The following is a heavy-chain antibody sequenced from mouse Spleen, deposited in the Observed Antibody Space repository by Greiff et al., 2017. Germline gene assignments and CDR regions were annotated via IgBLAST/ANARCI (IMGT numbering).Heavy chain of an antibody. V-gene: IGHV1-50*01. J-gene: IGHJ3*01. Sequence: VQLQQPGAELVKPGASVKLSCKASGYTFTSYWMQWVKQRPGQGLEWIGEIDPSDSYTNYNQKFKGKATLTVDTSSSTAYMQLSSLTSEDSAVYYCARCDYGSSSWFAYWGQGTLVTVSA. D-gene: IGHD1-1*01. CDR2: IDPSDSYT. CDR1: GYTFTSYW. CDR3: ARCDYGSSSWFAY.